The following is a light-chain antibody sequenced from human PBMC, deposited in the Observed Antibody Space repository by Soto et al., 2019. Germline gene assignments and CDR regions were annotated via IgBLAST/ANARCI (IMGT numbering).Light chain of an antibody. V-gene: IGLV2-14*03. CDR2: DVS. CDR3: SSFTDTGTVM. Sequence: QSVLTQPASVSGSPGQSFTLPCTGSSSDVGAYHSVSWYHQHPGKAPKLIIFDVSNRPSGVSNRFSGSKSGNTASLTISGLQAEDEADYYCSSFTDTGTVMVGGGTKLTVL. CDR1: SSDVGAYHS. J-gene: IGLJ2*01.